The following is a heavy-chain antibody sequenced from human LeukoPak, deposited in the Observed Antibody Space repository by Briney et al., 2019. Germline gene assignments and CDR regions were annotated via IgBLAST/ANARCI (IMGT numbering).Heavy chain of an antibody. V-gene: IGHV3-30*04. CDR2: ISYDGSNK. D-gene: IGHD3-10*01. Sequence: GGSLRLSCAASGFTFSSYAMHWVRQAPGKGLEWVAVISYDGSNKYYADSVKGRFTISRDNSKNTLYLQMNSLRAEDTAVYYCASPIPLWFGEPVMWGQGTLVTVSS. J-gene: IGHJ4*02. CDR1: GFTFSSYA. CDR3: ASPIPLWFGEPVM.